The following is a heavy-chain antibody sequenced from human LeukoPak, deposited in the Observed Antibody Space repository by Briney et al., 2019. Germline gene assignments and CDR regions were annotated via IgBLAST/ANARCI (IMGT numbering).Heavy chain of an antibody. CDR2: IYHSGST. Sequence: SETLSLTCAVSGGSISSSNWWSWVRQPPGKGLEWIGEIYHSGSTNYNPSLKSRVTISVDKSKNQFSLKLSSVTAADTAVYYCARVVTGTTKRTGNYYYYMDVWGKGTTVTVSS. J-gene: IGHJ6*03. V-gene: IGHV4-4*02. CDR1: GGSISSSNW. CDR3: ARVVTGTTKRTGNYYYYMDV. D-gene: IGHD1-7*01.